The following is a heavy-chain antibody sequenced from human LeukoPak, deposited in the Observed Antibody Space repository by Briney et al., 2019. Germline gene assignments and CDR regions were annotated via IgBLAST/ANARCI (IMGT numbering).Heavy chain of an antibody. J-gene: IGHJ6*03. CDR2: IKQDGSEK. V-gene: IGHV3-7*01. D-gene: IGHD4-17*01. Sequence: PGGSLRLSCAASGFTFSSYWMSWVRQAPGKGLEWVANIKQDGSEKYYVDSVKGRFTISRDNAKNSLYLQMNSLRAEDTAVYYCARKGDYEYYYYYMGVWGKGTTVTVSS. CDR1: GFTFSSYW. CDR3: ARKGDYEYYYYYMGV.